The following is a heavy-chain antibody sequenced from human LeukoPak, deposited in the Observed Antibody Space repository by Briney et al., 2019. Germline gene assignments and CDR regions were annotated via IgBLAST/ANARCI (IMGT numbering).Heavy chain of an antibody. D-gene: IGHD4-17*01. V-gene: IGHV4-39*07. Sequence: PSETLSLTCTVSGGSISSSSYYWGWIRQPPGKGLGWIGSIYCSGSTYYNPSLKSRVTISVDTSKNQFSLKLSSVTAADTAVYYCARDRLHYGEYEKTFDYWGQGTLVTVSS. CDR3: ARDRLHYGEYEKTFDY. J-gene: IGHJ4*02. CDR2: IYCSGST. CDR1: GGSISSSSYY.